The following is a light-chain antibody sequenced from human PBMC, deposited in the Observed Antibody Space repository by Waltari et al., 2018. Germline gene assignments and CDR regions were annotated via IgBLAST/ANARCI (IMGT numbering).Light chain of an antibody. CDR3: SSYAGSNWV. J-gene: IGLJ3*02. V-gene: IGLV2-8*01. CDR1: RSDVGGYTY. Sequence: QSALTQPPSASGSPGQSVTISCTGTRSDVGGYTYVSWYQQHPGKAPKLMIYEVSKRPSGVPDRFSGSKSGNTASLTVSGLQAEDEADYYCSSYAGSNWVFGGGTKLTVL. CDR2: EVS.